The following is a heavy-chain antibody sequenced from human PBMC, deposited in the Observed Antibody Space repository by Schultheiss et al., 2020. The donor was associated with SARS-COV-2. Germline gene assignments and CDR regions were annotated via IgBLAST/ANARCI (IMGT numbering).Heavy chain of an antibody. V-gene: IGHV4-34*01. CDR3: ARGYGDYVRLFDY. Sequence: SETLSLTCAVYGGSISSYYWSWIRQPPGKGLEWIGEINHSGSTYYNPSLKSRVTISVDTSKNQFSLKLSSVTAADTAVYYCARGYGDYVRLFDYWGQGTLVTVSS. CDR1: GGSISSYY. D-gene: IGHD4-17*01. CDR2: INHSGST. J-gene: IGHJ4*02.